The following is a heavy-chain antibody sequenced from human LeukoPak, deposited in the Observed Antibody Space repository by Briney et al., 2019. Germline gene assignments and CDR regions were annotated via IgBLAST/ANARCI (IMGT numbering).Heavy chain of an antibody. CDR2: TRNSDNNM. Sequence: GGSLRLSCAASGFTFSDYNMGWMRQAPGKGLEWVSYTRNSDNNMFYADSVKGRLTISRDNAKYSVYSQMNSLRAEDTAVYYCARRIAGDGSHAFDIWGQGTMVTVSS. V-gene: IGHV3-11*01. CDR1: GFTFSDYN. J-gene: IGHJ3*02. D-gene: IGHD6-19*01. CDR3: ARRIAGDGSHAFDI.